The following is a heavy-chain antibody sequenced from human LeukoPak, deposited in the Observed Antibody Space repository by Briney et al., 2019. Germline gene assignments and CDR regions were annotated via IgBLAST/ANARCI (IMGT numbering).Heavy chain of an antibody. V-gene: IGHV4-39*07. Sequence: SETLSLTCTVSGGSISSSSYYWGWIRQPPGKGLEWIGSIYYTGSTYYNPSLKSRVTISGDTSKNQFSLRLSSVTAADTAVYYCARASYSYDINGWVPFDYWGQGTLVTVSS. CDR3: ARASYSYDINGWVPFDY. CDR1: GGSISSSSYY. CDR2: IYYTGST. D-gene: IGHD3-22*01. J-gene: IGHJ4*02.